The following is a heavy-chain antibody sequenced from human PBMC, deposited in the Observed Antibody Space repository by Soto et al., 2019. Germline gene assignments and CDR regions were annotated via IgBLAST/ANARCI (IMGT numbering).Heavy chain of an antibody. Sequence: QVQLVHSGAEVKKPGSSVKVSCEASGGTVSAYTINWVRQAPGQGLEWMGRIISILDIPNYAQKFQGRLTIIADTSTSTTDMELRNLRSEDTATYYCARENGTSSLDYWGQGTLVTVSS. D-gene: IGHD6-6*01. V-gene: IGHV1-69*02. CDR1: GGTVSAYT. CDR2: IISILDIP. J-gene: IGHJ4*02. CDR3: ARENGTSSLDY.